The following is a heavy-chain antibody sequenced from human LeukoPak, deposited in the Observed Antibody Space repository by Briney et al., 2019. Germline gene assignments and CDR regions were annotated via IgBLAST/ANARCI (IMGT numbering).Heavy chain of an antibody. CDR1: GYTFTSYG. CDR2: ISAYSGNT. V-gene: IGHV1-18*01. Sequence: EASVKVSCKASGYTFTSYGISWVRQAPGQGLEWMGWISAYSGNTNYAQKLQGRVTMTTDTSTSTAYMELRSLRSDDTAVYYCARIREYCSSTSCYLYYYGMDVWGQGTLVTVSS. D-gene: IGHD2-2*01. CDR3: ARIREYCSSTSCYLYYYGMDV. J-gene: IGHJ6*02.